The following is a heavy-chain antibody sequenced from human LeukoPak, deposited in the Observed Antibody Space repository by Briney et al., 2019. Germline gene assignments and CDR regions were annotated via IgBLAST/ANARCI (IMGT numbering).Heavy chain of an antibody. Sequence: GGFLRLSCAASGSTFSYHWMTWVRQAPGKGLEWVANIKNDGTVKNYVDSVKGRFTISRDNAKNSLYLQMNSLRAEDTGVYYCAKDSYSKGDYWGQGVLVTVSS. CDR2: IKNDGTVK. CDR1: GSTFSYHW. V-gene: IGHV3-7*01. D-gene: IGHD5-18*01. CDR3: AKDSYSKGDY. J-gene: IGHJ4*02.